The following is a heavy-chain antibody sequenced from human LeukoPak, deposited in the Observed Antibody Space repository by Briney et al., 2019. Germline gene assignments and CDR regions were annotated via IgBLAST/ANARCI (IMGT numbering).Heavy chain of an antibody. CDR1: GGSISGGGYY. J-gene: IGHJ6*02. D-gene: IGHD5-12*01. Sequence: PSETLSLTCTVSGGSISGGGYYWSWIRQPPGKGLEWIGYIYHSGSTYYNPSLKSRVTISVDRSKNQFSLKLSSVTAADTAVYYCASLSGYGSYGMDVWGQGTTVTVSS. V-gene: IGHV4-30-2*01. CDR2: IYHSGST. CDR3: ASLSGYGSYGMDV.